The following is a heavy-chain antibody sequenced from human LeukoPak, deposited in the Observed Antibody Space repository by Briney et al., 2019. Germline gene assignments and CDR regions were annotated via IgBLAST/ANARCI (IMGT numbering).Heavy chain of an antibody. Sequence: SETLSLTCTVSGASISSSDRWSWVRQPPGKGLEWIGEIYLSGGTNYNPSLKSRVTISVDKSKNQISLKLSSVTAADTALYYCAREGASRYFDYWGQGILVTVSS. D-gene: IGHD4/OR15-4a*01. J-gene: IGHJ4*02. CDR2: IYLSGGT. CDR1: GASISSSDR. V-gene: IGHV4-4*02. CDR3: AREGASRYFDY.